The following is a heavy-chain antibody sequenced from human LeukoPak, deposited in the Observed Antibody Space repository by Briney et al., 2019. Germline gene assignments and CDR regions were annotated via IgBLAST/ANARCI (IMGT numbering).Heavy chain of an antibody. CDR1: GGSISTYAYS. CDR3: AREYGNIAAPTAIDY. D-gene: IGHD6-13*01. J-gene: IGHJ4*02. Sequence: SETLSLTCNVSGGSISTYAYSWVWIRQPPGRGLEWIGSLYYGGTTYHNPSFRSRVTISADTSKNQFSLKLSSVTAADTAVYYCAREYGNIAAPTAIDYWGQGTLVTVSS. CDR2: LYYGGTT. V-gene: IGHV4-39*07.